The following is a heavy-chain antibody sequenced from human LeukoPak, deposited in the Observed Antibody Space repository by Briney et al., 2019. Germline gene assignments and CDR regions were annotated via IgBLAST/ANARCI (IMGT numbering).Heavy chain of an antibody. D-gene: IGHD1-26*01. CDR2: ISGSGGST. J-gene: IGHJ4*02. CDR3: AKRGRYSGSYYYFDY. V-gene: IGHV3-23*01. Sequence: GGTLRLSCAASGFTFSSYGMSWVRQAPGKGLEWVSAISGSGGSTYYADSVKGRFTISRDSSKNTLYLQMNSLRAEDTAVYYCAKRGRYSGSYYYFDYWGQGTLVTVSP. CDR1: GFTFSSYG.